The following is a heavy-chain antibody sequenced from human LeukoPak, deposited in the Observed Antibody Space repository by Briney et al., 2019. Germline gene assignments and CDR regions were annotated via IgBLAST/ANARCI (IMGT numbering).Heavy chain of an antibody. J-gene: IGHJ5*02. CDR3: ARDNLGDYGDYHWFDP. V-gene: IGHV4-59*01. CDR2: IYYSGST. CDR1: GGSISSYY. Sequence: PSETLSLTCTVPGGSISSYYWSWLRQPPGKGREGIGNIYYSGSTNYNPSLKSRVTISVDTSKNQFSLKLSSVTAADTAVYYCARDNLGDYGDYHWFDPWGQGTLVTVSS. D-gene: IGHD4-17*01.